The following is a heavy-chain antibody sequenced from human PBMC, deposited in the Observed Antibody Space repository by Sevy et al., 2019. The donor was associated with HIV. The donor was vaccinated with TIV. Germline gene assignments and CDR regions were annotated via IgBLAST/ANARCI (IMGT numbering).Heavy chain of an antibody. Sequence: ASVKVSCKASGYTFTSYGISWVRQAPGQGLEWMGWISAYNGNRNYAQKLQGRVTMTTDTSTSTAYMERRSLRSDDTAVYYCARAWGYCSSTSCYNIPYFDYWGQGTLVTVSS. CDR3: ARAWGYCSSTSCYNIPYFDY. V-gene: IGHV1-18*01. CDR2: ISAYNGNR. CDR1: GYTFTSYG. D-gene: IGHD2-2*01. J-gene: IGHJ4*02.